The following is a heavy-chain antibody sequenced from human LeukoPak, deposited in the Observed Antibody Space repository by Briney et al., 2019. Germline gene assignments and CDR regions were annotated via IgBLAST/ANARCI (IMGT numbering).Heavy chain of an antibody. Sequence: PSETLSLTCTVSGGSISSSSYYWGWIRQPPGKGLEWIGSIYYSGSTYYNPSLKSRVTISVDTSKNQFSLKLSSVTAADTAVYYCARDPPRGSGGYDSWSYYWGQGTLVTVSS. V-gene: IGHV4-39*07. CDR3: ARDPPRGSGGYDSWSYY. CDR2: IYYSGST. J-gene: IGHJ4*02. D-gene: IGHD5-12*01. CDR1: GGSISSSSYY.